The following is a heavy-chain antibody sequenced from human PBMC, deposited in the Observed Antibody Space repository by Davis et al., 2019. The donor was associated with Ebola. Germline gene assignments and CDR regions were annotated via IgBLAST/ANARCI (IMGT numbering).Heavy chain of an antibody. V-gene: IGHV1-3*01. CDR2: INAGNGNT. CDR1: GYTFTSYA. D-gene: IGHD2-2*01. Sequence: MPGGSLRLSCAASGYTFTSYAMHWVRQAPGQRLEWMGWINAGNGNTKYSQKFQGRVTITRDTSASTAYMELSSLRSEDTAVYYCARGYCISTSCYVGESGAWFDPWGQGTLVTVSS. CDR3: ARGYCISTSCYVGESGAWFDP. J-gene: IGHJ5*02.